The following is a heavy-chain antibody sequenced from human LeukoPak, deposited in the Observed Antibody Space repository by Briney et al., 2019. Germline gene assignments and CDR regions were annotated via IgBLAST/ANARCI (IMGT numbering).Heavy chain of an antibody. CDR3: ARGPTRYYYDSSGYYIL. CDR2: IYNGGST. D-gene: IGHD3-22*01. J-gene: IGHJ4*02. V-gene: IGHV3-66*01. Sequence: PGGSLRLSCAASGFTVSSNYMGWVRQAPGKGLEWVSVIYNGGSTYYADSVKGRFTISRDNSKNTLYLKMNSLRAEDTAVYYCARGPTRYYYDSSGYYILWGQGTLVTVSS. CDR1: GFTVSSNY.